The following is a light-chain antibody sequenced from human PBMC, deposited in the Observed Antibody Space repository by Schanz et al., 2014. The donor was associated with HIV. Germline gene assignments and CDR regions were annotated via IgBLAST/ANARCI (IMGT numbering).Light chain of an antibody. CDR2: RAS. CDR1: QRISSW. V-gene: IGKV1-5*03. Sequence: DIQMTQSPSTLSASVGDRVTITCRASQRISSWLAWYQQKPGKAPNLLIYRASSLESGVPSRFSGSGSGTEFTLTISSLQPDDFATYYCQQYSSSSNTFGQGTKLEIK. J-gene: IGKJ2*01. CDR3: QQYSSSSNT.